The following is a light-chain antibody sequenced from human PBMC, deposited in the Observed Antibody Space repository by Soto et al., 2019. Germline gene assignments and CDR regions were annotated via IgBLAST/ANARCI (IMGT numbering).Light chain of an antibody. Sequence: STGRRSTRSCRASQSGSSSYLAWYQQKPGQAPRLLVYGASTRATGIPARFSGSGSGTDFTLTISRLEPEDSAVYFSPDSGVPLKRFGQGTNLDIK. CDR2: GAS. J-gene: IGKJ1*01. CDR1: QSGSSSY. CDR3: PDSGVPLKR. V-gene: IGKV3-20*01.